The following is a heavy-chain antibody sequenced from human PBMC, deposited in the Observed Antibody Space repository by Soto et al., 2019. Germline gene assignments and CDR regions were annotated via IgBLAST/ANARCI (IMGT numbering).Heavy chain of an antibody. Sequence: PSQTLSLTCAISGDSVSSNSAAWNWIRQPPSRGLEWLGRTYYRSKWYNDYAVSVKSRITINPDTSKNQFSLQLNSVTPEDTAVYYCASAYSSSRSDSNWFDPWGQGTLVTVSS. CDR1: GDSVSSNSAA. CDR2: TYYRSKWYN. J-gene: IGHJ5*02. D-gene: IGHD6-13*01. V-gene: IGHV6-1*01. CDR3: ASAYSSSRSDSNWFDP.